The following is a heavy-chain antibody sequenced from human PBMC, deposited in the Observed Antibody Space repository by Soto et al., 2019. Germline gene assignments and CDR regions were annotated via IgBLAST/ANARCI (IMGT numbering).Heavy chain of an antibody. V-gene: IGHV3-30*18. CDR1: GFTFSSYA. J-gene: IGHJ4*02. Sequence: GGSLRLSCAASGFTFSSYAMHWVRQAPGKGLEWVAVISDSGTKKHYADSVKGRFTISRDNSKNTLYLQMNSLRAEDTAVYYCAKDQGRLSTPTVTTPSYFDYWGQGTLVTVSS. D-gene: IGHD4-4*01. CDR3: AKDQGRLSTPTVTTPSYFDY. CDR2: ISDSGTKK.